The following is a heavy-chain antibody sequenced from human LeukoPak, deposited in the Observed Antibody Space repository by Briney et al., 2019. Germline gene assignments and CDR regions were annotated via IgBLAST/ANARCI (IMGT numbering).Heavy chain of an antibody. Sequence: ASVKVSCKASGYTFTGYYMHWVRRAPGQGLEWMGWINPNSGGTNYAQKFQGRVTMTRDTSISTAYMELSRLRSDDTAVYYCARGDVVVVAAKAFDYWGQGTLVTVSS. D-gene: IGHD2-15*01. CDR2: INPNSGGT. J-gene: IGHJ4*02. CDR1: GYTFTGYY. V-gene: IGHV1-2*02. CDR3: ARGDVVVVAAKAFDY.